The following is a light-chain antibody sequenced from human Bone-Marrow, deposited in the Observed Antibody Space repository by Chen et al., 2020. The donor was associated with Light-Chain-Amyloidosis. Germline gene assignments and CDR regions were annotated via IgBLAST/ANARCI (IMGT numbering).Light chain of an antibody. CDR2: EVT. CDR1: SSDVGGYDL. J-gene: IGLJ3*02. CDR3: ISHTSSGTLWV. Sequence: QFARTHPPPLLGSPGRSSPTSSTGTSSDVGGYDLVSWYQQYPGKAPKLMIYEVTNRPSGISNRFSGSKSGNTASLTISGLQAEDEADYYCISHTSSGTLWVFGGGTKLTVL. V-gene: IGLV2-14*01.